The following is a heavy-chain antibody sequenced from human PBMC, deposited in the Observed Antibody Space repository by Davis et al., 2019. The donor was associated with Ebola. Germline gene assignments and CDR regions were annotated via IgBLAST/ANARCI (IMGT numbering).Heavy chain of an antibody. Sequence: ASVKVSCKASGYTFTNYYMHWVRQAPGQGLEWMGMINPNDGRTIYAQKFQGRVTITRDTSASTAYMELSSLTSEDTALYYCAREFYSGWHVFDPWGQGTLVTVSS. D-gene: IGHD6-19*01. J-gene: IGHJ5*02. V-gene: IGHV1-46*01. CDR3: AREFYSGWHVFDP. CDR2: INPNDGRT. CDR1: GYTFTNYY.